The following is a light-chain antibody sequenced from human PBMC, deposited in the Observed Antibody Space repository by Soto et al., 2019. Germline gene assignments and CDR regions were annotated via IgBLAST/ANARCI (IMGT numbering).Light chain of an antibody. CDR3: AAWDDSLSGWM. CDR1: SSNVETNF. J-gene: IGLJ3*02. V-gene: IGLV1-47*01. Sequence: QSVLTQPPSASGTPGQTVTISCSGSSSNVETNFVYWYQQLPGMAPKLLIYRKNQRPSGVPDRFSASESGPSASLAISGLRYEDEADYYCAAWDDSLSGWMFGGGTKVTVL. CDR2: RKN.